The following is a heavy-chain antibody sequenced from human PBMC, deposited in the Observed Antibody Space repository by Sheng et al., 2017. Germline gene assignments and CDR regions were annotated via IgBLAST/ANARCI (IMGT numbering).Heavy chain of an antibody. J-gene: IGHJ4*02. CDR3: AKDSKPDDTLPDGFDC. CDR2: ISNDGSDK. CDR1: GSTSRKYG. V-gene: IGHV3-30*18. Sequence: QVQLVESGGGVVQPGRSLRLSCAASGSTSRKYGMHWVRQAPGKGLEWVATISNDGSDKYYADSVKGRFTISRDNSKNTLFLQMNSLRVEDTALYYCAKDSKPDDTLPDGFDCWGQGTLVTVSS. D-gene: IGHD3-9*01.